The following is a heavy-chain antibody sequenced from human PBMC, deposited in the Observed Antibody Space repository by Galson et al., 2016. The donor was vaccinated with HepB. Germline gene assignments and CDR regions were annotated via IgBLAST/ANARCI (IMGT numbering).Heavy chain of an antibody. CDR1: GYSFTTYW. J-gene: IGHJ4*02. CDR2: IYPGDSDT. D-gene: IGHD1-7*01. V-gene: IGHV5-51*01. CDR3: ARRKNYAPDY. Sequence: QSGAEVKKPGESLQISCTASGYSFTTYWIGWVRQVPGKGLEWVGIIYPGDSDTRYRPSFQGQVTISADRSISTAYLQWSSLKASDTPMYYCARRKNYAPDYWGQGTLVTVAS.